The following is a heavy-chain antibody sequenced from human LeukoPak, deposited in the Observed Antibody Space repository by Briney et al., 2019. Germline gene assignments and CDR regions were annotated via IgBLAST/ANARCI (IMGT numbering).Heavy chain of an antibody. D-gene: IGHD4-17*01. J-gene: IGHJ2*01. V-gene: IGHV4-38-2*01. CDR3: VRYGDYGGYFDL. Sequence: SETLSLTCAVSGYSISSGYYWGWIRQPPGKGLEWIGSIYHSGSTYYNPSLKSRVTISVDTSKTQFSLKLSSVTAADTAVYYCVRYGDYGGYFDLWGRGTLVTVSS. CDR2: IYHSGST. CDR1: GYSISSGYY.